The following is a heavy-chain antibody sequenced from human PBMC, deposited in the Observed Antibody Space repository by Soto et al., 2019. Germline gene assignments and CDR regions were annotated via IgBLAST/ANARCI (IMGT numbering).Heavy chain of an antibody. CDR1: GFTFSSYA. J-gene: IGHJ4*02. CDR2: ISASGDIT. CDR3: AKEGTGGYIPFDY. V-gene: IGHV3-23*01. Sequence: EVQLLESGGGLLQPGGSLRLSCGASGFTFSSYAMNWVRQAPGKGLEWVSSISASGDITYYADSVKGRFTISRDNSKNMVYVQLNRLTAEDTAVYWCAKEGTGGYIPFDYWGQGALVTVSS. D-gene: IGHD2-8*02.